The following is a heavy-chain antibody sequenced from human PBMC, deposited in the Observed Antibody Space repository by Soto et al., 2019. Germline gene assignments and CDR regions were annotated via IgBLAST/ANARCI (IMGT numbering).Heavy chain of an antibody. Sequence: SETLSLTCAVSDYSISSGYYWGWIRQPPGKELEWIGNVHHSGITYYNPSLKSRVTISRDTSKNQYSLNLSSVTAADTAVYYCARTGDTMVRGVIIMNYYGMDVWGQGTTVT. J-gene: IGHJ6*02. CDR2: VHHSGIT. D-gene: IGHD3-10*01. V-gene: IGHV4-38-2*01. CDR3: ARTGDTMVRGVIIMNYYGMDV. CDR1: DYSISSGYY.